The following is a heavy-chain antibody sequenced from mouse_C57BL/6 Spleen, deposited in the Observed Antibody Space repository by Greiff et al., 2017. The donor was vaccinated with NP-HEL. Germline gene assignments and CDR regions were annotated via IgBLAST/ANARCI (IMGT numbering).Heavy chain of an antibody. Sequence: QVQLQQSGPELVKPGASVKISCKASGYAFSSSWMNWVKQRPGKGLEWIVRIYPGDGDTNYNGKFKGKATLTADKSSSTAYMQLSSLTSEDSAVYFCAKGYYSNPYYAMDYWGQGTSVTVSS. D-gene: IGHD2-5*01. J-gene: IGHJ4*01. CDR2: IYPGDGDT. CDR1: GYAFSSSW. CDR3: AKGYYSNPYYAMDY. V-gene: IGHV1-82*01.